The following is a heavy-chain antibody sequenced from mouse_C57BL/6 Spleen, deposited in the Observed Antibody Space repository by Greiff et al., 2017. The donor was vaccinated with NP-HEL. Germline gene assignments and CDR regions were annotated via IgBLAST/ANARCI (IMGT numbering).Heavy chain of an antibody. CDR3: ARHEGYDYVLDY. Sequence: QVQLKESGAELVKPGASVKLSCKASGYTFTEYNINWVKQRSGQGLEWIGWFYPGSDSIKYNEKFKDKATLTADKSSSTVYMELSRLTSEDSAVYFCARHEGYDYVLDYWGQGTTLTVSS. CDR2: FYPGSDSI. V-gene: IGHV1-62-2*01. D-gene: IGHD2-4*01. J-gene: IGHJ2*01. CDR1: GYTFTEYN.